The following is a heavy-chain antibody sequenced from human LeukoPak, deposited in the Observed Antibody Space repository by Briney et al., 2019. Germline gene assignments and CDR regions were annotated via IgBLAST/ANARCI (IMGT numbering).Heavy chain of an antibody. V-gene: IGHV3-15*01. CDR1: GFTSTNAW. D-gene: IGHD3-10*01. J-gene: IGHJ4*02. CDR2: IKSKTDGGTT. CDR3: TAAYYYDSGSLDY. Sequence: PGGSLRLSCAASGFTSTNAWMSWVRQAPGRGLEWVGRIKSKTDGGTTDYAAPVKGRFTISRHDSKNTLFLQMNSLKTEDTAVYYCTAAYYYDSGSLDYWGQGTLVTVSS.